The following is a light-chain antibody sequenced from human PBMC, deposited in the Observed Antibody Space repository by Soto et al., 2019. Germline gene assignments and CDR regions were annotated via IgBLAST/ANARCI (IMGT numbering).Light chain of an antibody. J-gene: IGKJ1*01. V-gene: IGKV1-5*03. CDR1: QSMSSW. CDR2: KAS. CDR3: QQYQSYSH. Sequence: DIQMTQSPSTLSASVGDKVTITCRASQSMSSWLAWYQQKPGKAPKLLLYKASILESGVPSRFSGSGSGTEFTLTISSLQPDDFATYYCQQYQSYSHFGQGTKVEIK.